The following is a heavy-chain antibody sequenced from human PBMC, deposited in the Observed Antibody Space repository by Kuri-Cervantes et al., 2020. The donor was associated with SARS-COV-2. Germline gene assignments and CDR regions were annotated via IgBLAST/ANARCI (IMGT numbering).Heavy chain of an antibody. Sequence: ESLKISCTVSGYSISSGYYWGWIRQPPGKGLEWIGSIYHSGSTYYNPSLKSRVTISVDTSKNQFSLKLSSVTAADTAMYYCARVNWGFDYWGQGTLVTVSS. CDR2: IYHSGST. J-gene: IGHJ4*02. D-gene: IGHD7-27*01. CDR1: GYSISSGYY. V-gene: IGHV4-38-2*02. CDR3: ARVNWGFDY.